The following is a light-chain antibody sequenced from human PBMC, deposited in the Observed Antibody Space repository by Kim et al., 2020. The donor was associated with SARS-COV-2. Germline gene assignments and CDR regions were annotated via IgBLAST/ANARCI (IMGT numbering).Light chain of an antibody. CDR2: YDS. CDR3: QVWDSSSDHLRV. CDR1: NIGRKS. Sequence: PGKTARITCGGNNIGRKSVHWYQQNPGQAPVLVIYYDSDRPSGIPERISGSNSGNTATLTISRVEAGDEADYYCQVWDSSSDHLRVFGGGTQLTVL. V-gene: IGLV3-21*04. J-gene: IGLJ3*02.